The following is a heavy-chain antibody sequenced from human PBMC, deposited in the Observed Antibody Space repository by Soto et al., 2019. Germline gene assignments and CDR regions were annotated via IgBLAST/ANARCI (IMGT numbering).Heavy chain of an antibody. CDR1: GFTFSSYA. CDR2: ISYDGSNQ. J-gene: IGHJ4*02. Sequence: GGSLRLSCAASGFTFSSYAMHWVRQAPGKGLEWVAVISYDGSNQYYADSVKGRFTISRDNSKNTLYLQMNSLRAEDTAVYYCARDNTRRLYNWGSFDYWGQGTLVTVSS. CDR3: ARDNTRRLYNWGSFDY. V-gene: IGHV3-30-3*01. D-gene: IGHD3-16*01.